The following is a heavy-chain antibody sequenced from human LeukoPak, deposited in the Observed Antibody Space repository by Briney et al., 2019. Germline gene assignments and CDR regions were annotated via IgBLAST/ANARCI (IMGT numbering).Heavy chain of an antibody. V-gene: IGHV3-23*01. D-gene: IGHD2-15*01. CDR2: ISGSGGST. Sequence: GGSLRLSCAASGFTFSSYAMSWVRQAPGKGLEWVSGISGSGGSTYYADSVKGRFTTSRDNSKNTLYLQMNSLRAEDTAVYYCANSHQNSQYCSGGSCYLHLGYWVQGTLVTVTS. CDR1: GFTFSSYA. J-gene: IGHJ4*02. CDR3: ANSHQNSQYCSGGSCYLHLGY.